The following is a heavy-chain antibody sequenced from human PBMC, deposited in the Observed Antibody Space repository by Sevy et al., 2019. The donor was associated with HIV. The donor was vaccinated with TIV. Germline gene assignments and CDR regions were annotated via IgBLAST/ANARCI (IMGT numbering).Heavy chain of an antibody. Sequence: GGSLRLSCAASGFTFNTYAMHWVRQAPGKGLAWVAVISYDGGSKYYADSVKGRFTISRDNSKNTLYLQMISLRPEDSAIYYCARGRAIAAAGTLDYWGQGTLVTVSS. D-gene: IGHD6-13*01. J-gene: IGHJ4*02. CDR1: GFTFNTYA. CDR3: ARGRAIAAAGTLDY. V-gene: IGHV3-30-3*01. CDR2: ISYDGGSK.